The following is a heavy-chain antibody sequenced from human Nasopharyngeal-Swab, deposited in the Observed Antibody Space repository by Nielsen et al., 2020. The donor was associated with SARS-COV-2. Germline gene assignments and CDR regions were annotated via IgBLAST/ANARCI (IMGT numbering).Heavy chain of an antibody. J-gene: IGHJ6*02. CDR1: RYTFTSYD. Sequence: ASVTVSCKASRYTFTSYDINWVRQATGQGLEWMGWMNPNSGNTGYAQKFQGRVTMTRNTSISTAYMELSSLRSEDTAVYYCARGGPTYYDFWSGPYGMDVWGQGTTVTVSS. CDR3: ARGGPTYYDFWSGPYGMDV. D-gene: IGHD3-3*01. V-gene: IGHV1-8*01. CDR2: MNPNSGNT.